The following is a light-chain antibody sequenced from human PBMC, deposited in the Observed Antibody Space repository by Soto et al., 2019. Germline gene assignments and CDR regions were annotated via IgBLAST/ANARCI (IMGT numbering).Light chain of an antibody. CDR3: QSYDNSLSGSGV. Sequence: QPVLTQPPSVSGAPGQRVTISCTGSSSNIGAGYDVHWYQQLPGTAPKLLIYANSNRPSGVPDRFPGSKSGTSASLAITGLQAEDEADYYCQSYDNSLSGSGVFGTGTKVTVL. V-gene: IGLV1-40*01. J-gene: IGLJ1*01. CDR2: ANS. CDR1: SSNIGAGYD.